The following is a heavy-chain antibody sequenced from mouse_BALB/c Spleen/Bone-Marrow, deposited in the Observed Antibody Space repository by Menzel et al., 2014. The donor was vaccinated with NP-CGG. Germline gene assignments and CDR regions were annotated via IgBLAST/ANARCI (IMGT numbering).Heavy chain of an antibody. V-gene: IGHV5-12*02. CDR2: ISNGGGST. J-gene: IGHJ3*01. Sequence: VQLKQSGGGLVQPGGSLNLSCATSGFTFSDYYMYWVRQTPEKRLEWVAYISNGGGSTYYPDTVKGRFTISRDNAKNSLYLQMSRLKSEDTAMYYCASTYYGNPFAYWGQGTLVTVSA. D-gene: IGHD2-10*01. CDR1: GFTFSDYY. CDR3: ASTYYGNPFAY.